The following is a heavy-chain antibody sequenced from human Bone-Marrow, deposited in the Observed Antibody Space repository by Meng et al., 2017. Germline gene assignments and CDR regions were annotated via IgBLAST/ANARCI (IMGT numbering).Heavy chain of an antibody. CDR1: GYTFTSYY. CDR3: ARAHELATIPFDY. Sequence: ASVKVSCKASGYTFTSYYMHWVRQAPGQGLQWMGIINPSGGSTSYAQKFQGRGTMTRDTSTSTVYMELSSLRSEDTAVYYCARAHELATIPFDYWGQGTLVTVSS. D-gene: IGHD5-12*01. V-gene: IGHV1-46*01. CDR2: INPSGGST. J-gene: IGHJ4*02.